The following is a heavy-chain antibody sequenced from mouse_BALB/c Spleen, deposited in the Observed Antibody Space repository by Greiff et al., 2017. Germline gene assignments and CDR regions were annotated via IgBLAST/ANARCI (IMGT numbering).Heavy chain of an antibody. CDR2: ISSGGST. D-gene: IGHD1-1*01. V-gene: IGHV5-6-5*01. CDR1: GFTFSSYA. J-gene: IGHJ2*01. Sequence: EVQVVESGGGLVKPGGSLKLSCAASGFTFSSYAMSWVRQTPEKRLEWVASISSGGSTYYPDSVKGRFTISRDNARNILYLQMSSLRSEDTAMYYCARPSYYGSSYGYWGQGTTLTVSS. CDR3: ARPSYYGSSYGY.